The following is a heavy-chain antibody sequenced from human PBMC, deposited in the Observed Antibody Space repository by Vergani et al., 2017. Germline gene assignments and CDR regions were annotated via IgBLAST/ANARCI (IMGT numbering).Heavy chain of an antibody. D-gene: IGHD2-15*01. V-gene: IGHV3-30*03. Sequence: QVQLVESGGGVVQPGGSLRLSCAASGFTFSSYGMHWVRQAPGKGLEWVAVISYDGSNKYYADSVKGRFTISRDNSKNTLYLQMNSLRAEDTAVYYCARGEVVAATLGLNPWGQGTLVTVSS. CDR3: ARGEVVAATLGLNP. CDR1: GFTFSSYG. J-gene: IGHJ5*02. CDR2: ISYDGSNK.